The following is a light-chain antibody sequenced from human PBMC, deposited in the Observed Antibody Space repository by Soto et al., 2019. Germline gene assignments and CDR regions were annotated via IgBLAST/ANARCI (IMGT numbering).Light chain of an antibody. J-gene: IGLJ2*01. CDR2: DVS. CDR1: SSDVGGYNS. Sequence: QSALTQPASVSGSPGQSSTISCTGTSSDVGGYNSVSWYQQHPGKAPKLMIYDVSNRPSGFSNRFSGSKSGNTASLTISGLQAEDEADFYCSSYTTSSSVVFGGGTKLTVL. CDR3: SSYTTSSSVV. V-gene: IGLV2-14*01.